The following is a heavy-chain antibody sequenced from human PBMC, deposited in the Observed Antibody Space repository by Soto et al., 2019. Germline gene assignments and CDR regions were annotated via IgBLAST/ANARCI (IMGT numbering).Heavy chain of an antibody. CDR2: ISYDGSNK. D-gene: IGHD6-13*01. CDR3: AKDLYSSSWYIYYGMDV. CDR1: GFTFSSYG. J-gene: IGHJ6*02. Sequence: QVQLVESGGGVVQPGRSLRLSCAASGFTFSSYGMHWVRQAPGKGLEWVAVISYDGSNKYYADSVKGRFTISRDNSKNTLYLQMNSLRVEDTAVYYCAKDLYSSSWYIYYGMDVWGQGTTVTVSS. V-gene: IGHV3-30*18.